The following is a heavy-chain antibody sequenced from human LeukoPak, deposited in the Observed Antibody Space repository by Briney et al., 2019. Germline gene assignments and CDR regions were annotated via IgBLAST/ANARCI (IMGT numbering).Heavy chain of an antibody. CDR3: ARDRNTDFWSGYYTNYCDY. D-gene: IGHD3-3*01. CDR2: INSDGSST. CDR1: GFTFSSYW. J-gene: IGHJ4*02. V-gene: IGHV3-74*01. Sequence: GGSLRLSCAASGFTFSSYWMHWVRQAPGKGLVWVSRINSDGSSTSYADSVKGRFTISRDNAKNPLYLQMNSLRAEDTAVYYCARDRNTDFWSGYYTNYCDYWGQGPLVTVSS.